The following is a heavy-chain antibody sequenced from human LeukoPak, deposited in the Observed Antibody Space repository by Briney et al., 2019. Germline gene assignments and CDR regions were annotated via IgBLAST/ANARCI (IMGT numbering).Heavy chain of an antibody. V-gene: IGHV4-61*02. D-gene: IGHD7-27*01. CDR1: GDSISSGNYY. CDR3: ASDRAGDSFDI. J-gene: IGHJ3*02. CDR2: IYTSGNT. Sequence: SETLSLTCTVSGDSISSGNYYWTWIRQPAGKGLEWIGRIYTSGNTNYNPSLKSKGTISMDTSKNQFSLNLNSVTAADTAVYYCASDRAGDSFDIWGQGTMVTASS.